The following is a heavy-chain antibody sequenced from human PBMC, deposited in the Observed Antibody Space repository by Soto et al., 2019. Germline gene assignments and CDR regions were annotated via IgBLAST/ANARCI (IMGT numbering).Heavy chain of an antibody. V-gene: IGHV4-61*01. CDR1: GGSVSSGSYY. CDR3: ARDRSARDYDFWSGYYPHDAFDI. CDR2: IYYSGST. J-gene: IGHJ3*02. D-gene: IGHD3-3*01. Sequence: SETLSLTCTVSGGSVSSGSYYWSWIRQPPWKGLEWIGYIYYSGSTNYNPSLKSRVTISVDTSKNQFSLKLSSVTAADTAVYYCARDRSARDYDFWSGYYPHDAFDIWGQGXMVTV.